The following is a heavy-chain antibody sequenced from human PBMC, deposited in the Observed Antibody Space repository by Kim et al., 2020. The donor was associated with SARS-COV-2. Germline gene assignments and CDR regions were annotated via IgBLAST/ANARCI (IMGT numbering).Heavy chain of an antibody. CDR3: ARDSPYYYDSSGYYYAFGLVGYYYYGMDV. J-gene: IGHJ6*02. CDR2: IIPIFGTA. CDR1: GGTFSSYA. V-gene: IGHV1-69*13. D-gene: IGHD3-22*01. Sequence: SVKVSCKASGGTFSSYAISWVRQAPGQGLEWMGGIIPIFGTANYAQKFQGRVTITADESTSTAYMELSSLRSEDTAVCYCARDSPYYYDSSGYYYAFGLVGYYYYGMDVWGQGTTVTVSS.